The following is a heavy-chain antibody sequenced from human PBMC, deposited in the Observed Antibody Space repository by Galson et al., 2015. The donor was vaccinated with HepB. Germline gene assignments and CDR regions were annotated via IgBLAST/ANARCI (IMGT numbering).Heavy chain of an antibody. CDR3: ARDWDLAGDEYYYYYYGMDV. Sequence: SVKVSCKASGGTFSSYAISWVRQAPGQGLEWMGRIIPILGIANYAQKFQGRVTITADKSTSTAYMELSSLRSEDTAVYYCARDWDLAGDEYYYYYYGMDVWGQGTTVTVSS. D-gene: IGHD6-19*01. CDR2: IIPILGIA. V-gene: IGHV1-69*04. CDR1: GGTFSSYA. J-gene: IGHJ6*02.